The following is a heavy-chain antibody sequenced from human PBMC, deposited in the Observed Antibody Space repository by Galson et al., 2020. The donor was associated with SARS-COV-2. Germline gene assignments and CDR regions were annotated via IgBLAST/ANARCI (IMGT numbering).Heavy chain of an antibody. J-gene: IGHJ4*02. CDR2: ISYDGSNK. Sequence: GESLKISCAASGFTFSSYAMHWVRQAPGKGLEWVAVISYDGSNKYYADSVKGRFTISRDNSKNTLYLQMNSLTAEDTALYYCAKGGAVAGIRGIDYWGQGTLVTVSS. D-gene: IGHD6-19*01. V-gene: IGHV3-30*07. CDR1: GFTFSSYA. CDR3: AKGGAVAGIRGIDY.